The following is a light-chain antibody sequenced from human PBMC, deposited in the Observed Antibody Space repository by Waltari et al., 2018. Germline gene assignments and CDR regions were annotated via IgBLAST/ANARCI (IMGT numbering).Light chain of an antibody. J-gene: IGLJ3*02. CDR2: DVN. V-gene: IGLV2-11*01. CDR1: SSDVGGYDY. CDR3: CSYAGRATWA. Sequence: QSALTQPRSVSGSPEHSVTISCTGTSSDVGGYDYVSWYQQLPGKAPKLVIYDVNKRPSGVPDRFSGSKSGNTASLTISGLQADDEADYNCCSYAGRATWAFGGGTKLTVL.